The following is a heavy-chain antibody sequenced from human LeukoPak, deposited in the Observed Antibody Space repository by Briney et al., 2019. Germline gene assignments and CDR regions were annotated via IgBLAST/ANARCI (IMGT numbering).Heavy chain of an antibody. CDR1: GLTFSSHW. Sequence: GGSLRLSCAASGLTFSSHWMNWVRQAPGKGLEWVANINQDGSEKYYVDSVKGRFTISRDNTKNSLYLQMNSLRAEDTAMYYCARDPDMVRGVNFDYWGQGTLVTVSS. CDR2: INQDGSEK. V-gene: IGHV3-7*03. CDR3: ARDPDMVRGVNFDY. J-gene: IGHJ4*02. D-gene: IGHD3-10*01.